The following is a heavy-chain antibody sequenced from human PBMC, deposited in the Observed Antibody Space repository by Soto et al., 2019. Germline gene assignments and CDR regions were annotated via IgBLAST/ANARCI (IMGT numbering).Heavy chain of an antibody. CDR2: MNPNTGNT. Sequence: QVQLVQSGAEVKKPGASVKVSCKASGYTFTSYDINWVRQATGQGLEWMRWMNPNTGNTGYAQKSXCRVTMTRNTSISTAYMELSSLRSEDTAVYYCAREITGKFPNWGQGTLVTVSS. D-gene: IGHD1-20*01. CDR1: GYTFTSYD. J-gene: IGHJ4*02. V-gene: IGHV1-8*01. CDR3: AREITGKFPN.